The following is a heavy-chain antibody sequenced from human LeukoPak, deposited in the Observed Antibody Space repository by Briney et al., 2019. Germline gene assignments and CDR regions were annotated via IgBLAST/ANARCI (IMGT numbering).Heavy chain of an antibody. J-gene: IGHJ4*02. CDR1: GGSMRSYS. Sequence: PSETLSLTCTVSGGSMRSYSWSWIRLPPGKGLEWIGYIYYSGSTNYNPSLKSRVTISVDTSKNQFSLKLSSVTAADTAVYFCARTAASSTNAHFDYWGQGTLVTVSS. CDR2: IYYSGST. V-gene: IGHV4-59*01. CDR3: ARTAASSTNAHFDY. D-gene: IGHD2-15*01.